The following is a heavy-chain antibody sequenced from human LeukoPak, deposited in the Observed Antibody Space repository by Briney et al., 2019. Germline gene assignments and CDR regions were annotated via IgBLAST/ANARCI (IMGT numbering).Heavy chain of an antibody. CDR3: ARDLGTSGWYTFDF. CDR2: TYFRFKWYN. Sequence: SQTLSVTCDISGDSVSSKNGAWNWIRQSPSRGLEWLGRTYFRFKWYNEYAVSVQGRISINPDTSKNQYSLYLYAVTPEDTAVYYCARDLGTSGWYTFDFWGQGTLVTVSS. D-gene: IGHD6-13*01. CDR1: GDSVSSKNGA. V-gene: IGHV6-1*01. J-gene: IGHJ4*02.